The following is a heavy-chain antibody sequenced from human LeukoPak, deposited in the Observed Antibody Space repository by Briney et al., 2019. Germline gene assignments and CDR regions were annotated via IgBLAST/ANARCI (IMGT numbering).Heavy chain of an antibody. J-gene: IGHJ4*02. D-gene: IGHD1-14*01. CDR3: AKATAENDH. CDR2: INPKTGGT. V-gene: IGHV1-2*02. CDR1: GYTFTGYY. Sequence: GASVTVSFKASGYTFTGYYMHWVRQAPGQGLEWMGWINPKTGGTSYAQKFQGRVTMTRDTSISTVNMELSRLTSDDTAVYYCAKATAENDHWGQGTLVTVSS.